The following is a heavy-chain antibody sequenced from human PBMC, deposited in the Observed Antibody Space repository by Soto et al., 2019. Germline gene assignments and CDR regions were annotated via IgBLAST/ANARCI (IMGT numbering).Heavy chain of an antibody. Sequence: PGGSLRLSCAASRFTFSDYYMSWIRQAPGKGLEWVSYISNSGSSIYCADSVKGRFTISRDNAKNSLYLQMNSLRAEDTAVYYCASMEDWNYSFDYWGQGTLVTVSS. V-gene: IGHV3-11*01. D-gene: IGHD1-7*01. CDR3: ASMEDWNYSFDY. CDR1: RFTFSDYY. CDR2: ISNSGSSI. J-gene: IGHJ4*02.